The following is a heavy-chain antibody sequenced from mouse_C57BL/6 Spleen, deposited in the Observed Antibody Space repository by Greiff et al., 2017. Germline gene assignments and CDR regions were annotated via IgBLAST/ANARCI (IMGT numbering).Heavy chain of an antibody. Sequence: QVQLPQSGAELARPGASVKMSCKASGYTFTSYTMHWVKQRPGQGLEWIGYINPSSGYTKYNQKFKDKATLTADQSSSTAYMQLSSLTSEDSAVYYCAIGGDGYYDYFDYWGQGTTLTVSS. CDR3: AIGGDGYYDYFDY. D-gene: IGHD2-3*01. CDR2: INPSSGYT. CDR1: GYTFTSYT. V-gene: IGHV1-4*01. J-gene: IGHJ2*01.